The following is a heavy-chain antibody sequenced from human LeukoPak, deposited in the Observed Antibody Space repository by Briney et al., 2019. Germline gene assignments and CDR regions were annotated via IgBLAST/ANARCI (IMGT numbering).Heavy chain of an antibody. J-gene: IGHJ5*02. V-gene: IGHV3-48*01. D-gene: IGHD1-26*01. Sequence: PGGSLRLSCAVSGFTFSSYSMNWVRQAPGKGLEWVSYISRSSSTIHYADSVKGRFTISRDNAKNLLYLQMNSLRAEDTAVYYCARDPRSGSYPDWFDPWGQGTLVTVSS. CDR3: ARDPRSGSYPDWFDP. CDR2: ISRSSSTI. CDR1: GFTFSSYS.